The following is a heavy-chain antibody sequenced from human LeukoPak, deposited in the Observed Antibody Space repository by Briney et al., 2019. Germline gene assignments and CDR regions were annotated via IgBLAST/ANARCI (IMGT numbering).Heavy chain of an antibody. CDR3: ARDTYSSSWYAVGDYYYMDV. V-gene: IGHV1-18*01. Sequence: ASVKVSCKASGYTFTSYGSSWVRQAPGQGLEWMGWISAYNGNTNYAQKLQGRVTMTTDTSTSTAYMELRSLRSDDTAVYYCARDTYSSSWYAVGDYYYMDVWGKGTTVTVSS. CDR1: GYTFTSYG. CDR2: ISAYNGNT. J-gene: IGHJ6*03. D-gene: IGHD6-13*01.